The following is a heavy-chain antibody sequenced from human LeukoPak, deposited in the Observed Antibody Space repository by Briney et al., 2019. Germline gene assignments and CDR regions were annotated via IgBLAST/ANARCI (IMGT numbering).Heavy chain of an antibody. CDR2: ISWNSGSI. D-gene: IGHD5-18*01. CDR3: AKKGSARGYSYGFDY. Sequence: GRSLRLSRAASGFTFDDYAMHWVRHAPGKGLEWVSGISWNSGSIGYADSVKGRFTISRDNAKNSLYLQMNSLRAEDTALYYCAKKGSARGYSYGFDYWGQGTLVTVSS. J-gene: IGHJ4*02. CDR1: GFTFDDYA. V-gene: IGHV3-9*01.